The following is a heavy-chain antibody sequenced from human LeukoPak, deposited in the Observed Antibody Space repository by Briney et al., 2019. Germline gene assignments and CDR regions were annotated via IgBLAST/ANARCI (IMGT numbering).Heavy chain of an antibody. D-gene: IGHD3-10*01. V-gene: IGHV3-7*01. Sequence: PGGSLRLSCAASGFTFSTYWMSWVRQAPGKGLEWVATIKTDGSEKYCVDSVKGRFTISRDNAKNSMYLQMNSLTTEDTAVYYCAREVPWYAFEYDAFDIWGLGTMVTVSS. CDR1: GFTFSTYW. CDR3: AREVPWYAFEYDAFDI. CDR2: IKTDGSEK. J-gene: IGHJ3*02.